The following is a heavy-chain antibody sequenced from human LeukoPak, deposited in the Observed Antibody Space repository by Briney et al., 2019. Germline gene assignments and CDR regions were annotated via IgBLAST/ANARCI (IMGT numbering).Heavy chain of an antibody. CDR2: ISYDGSNK. J-gene: IGHJ4*02. CDR1: GFTFSSYA. CDR3: ARDIGVGAIDY. D-gene: IGHD1-26*01. Sequence: GGSLRLSCAASGFTFSSYAMHWVRQAPGKGLEWVAVISYDGSNKYYADSVKGRFTISRDNSKNTLYLQMNSLRAEDTAVYYCARDIGVGAIDYWGQGTLVTVSS. V-gene: IGHV3-30*04.